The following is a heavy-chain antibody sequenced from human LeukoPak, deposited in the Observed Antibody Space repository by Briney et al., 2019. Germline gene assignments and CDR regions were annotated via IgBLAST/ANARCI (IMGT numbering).Heavy chain of an antibody. Sequence: GGSLILSCAASGFTFSSYSMNWVRQAPGKGLEWVAVISYDGSNKYYADSVKGRFTISRDNSKNTLYLQMNSLRAEDTAVYYCAKSRGSGSKYFDYWGQGTLVTVSS. CDR2: ISYDGSNK. CDR1: GFTFSSYS. CDR3: AKSRGSGSKYFDY. J-gene: IGHJ4*02. D-gene: IGHD3-10*01. V-gene: IGHV3-30*18.